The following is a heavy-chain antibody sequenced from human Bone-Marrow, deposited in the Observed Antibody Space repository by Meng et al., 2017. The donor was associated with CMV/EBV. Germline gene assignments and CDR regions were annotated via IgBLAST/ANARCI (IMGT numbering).Heavy chain of an antibody. V-gene: IGHV3-21*01. D-gene: IGHD2-21*01. J-gene: IGHJ6*04. CDR1: GFTFSSYS. Sequence: GESLKISCAASGFTFSSYSMNWVRQAPGKGLEWVSSISSSSSYIYYADSVKGRFTISRDNAKNSLYLQMNSLRAEDTAVYYCARDLEYCGGDCYLDYYYGMDVWGEATTVTVSS. CDR3: ARDLEYCGGDCYLDYYYGMDV. CDR2: ISSSSSYI.